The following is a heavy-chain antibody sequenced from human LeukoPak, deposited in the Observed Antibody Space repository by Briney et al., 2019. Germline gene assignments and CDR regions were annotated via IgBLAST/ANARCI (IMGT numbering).Heavy chain of an antibody. J-gene: IGHJ4*02. CDR3: TRGWEMATIGYDY. CDR2: IRSDGGST. CDR1: GFTFSSYY. D-gene: IGHD5-24*01. Sequence: PGGSLRLSCAASGFTFSSYYMSWVRQAPGKGLECVSFIRSDGGSTLYADSVKGRFTISRDNAKNTLYLQMNSLRAEDTAVYYCTRGWEMATIGYDYWGQGTLVTVSS. V-gene: IGHV3-23*01.